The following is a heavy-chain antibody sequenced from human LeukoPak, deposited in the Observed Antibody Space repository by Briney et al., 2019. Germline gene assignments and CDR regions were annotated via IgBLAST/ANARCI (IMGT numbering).Heavy chain of an antibody. CDR2: IIPIFGTA. CDR1: GGTFSSYA. Sequence: GASVKVSCKASGGTFSSYAISWVRQAPGQGLEWMGGIIPIFGTANYAQKFQGRVTITADESTSTAYMELSSLRSEDTAVYYCARARRGYCSSTSCYDFDHWGQGTLVTVSS. CDR3: ARARRGYCSSTSCYDFDH. J-gene: IGHJ4*02. V-gene: IGHV1-69*01. D-gene: IGHD2-2*01.